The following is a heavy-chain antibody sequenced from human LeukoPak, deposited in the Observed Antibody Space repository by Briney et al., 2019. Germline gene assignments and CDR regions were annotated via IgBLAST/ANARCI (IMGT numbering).Heavy chain of an antibody. J-gene: IGHJ6*03. D-gene: IGHD2-21*02. CDR2: IIPIFGTA. Sequence: SVKVSCKASGYTFTSYYMHWVRQAPGQGLEWMGGIIPIFGTANYAQKFQGRVTITADESTSTAYMELSSLRSEDTAVYYCARDRSYCGGDCYSDYYYYMDVWGKGTTVTISS. V-gene: IGHV1-69*13. CDR3: ARDRSYCGGDCYSDYYYYMDV. CDR1: GYTFTSYY.